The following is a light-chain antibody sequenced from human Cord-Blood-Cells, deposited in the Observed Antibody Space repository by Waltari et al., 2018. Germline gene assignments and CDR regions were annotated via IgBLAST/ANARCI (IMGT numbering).Light chain of an antibody. J-gene: IGKJ2*01. CDR3: QQYGSSPQT. CDR2: GAS. Sequence: EIVLTQSPGNLSLSPGESAPLSCRASQSVSSSYLAWYQQQPGQAPRLLIYGASSRATGIPDRFSGSGSGTDFPLTISRLEPEDFAVYYCQQYGSSPQTFGQGTKLEIK. V-gene: IGKV3-20*01. CDR1: QSVSSSY.